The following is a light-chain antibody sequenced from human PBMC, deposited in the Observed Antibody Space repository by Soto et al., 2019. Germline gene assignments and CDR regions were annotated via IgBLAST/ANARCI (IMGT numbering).Light chain of an antibody. Sequence: DIQMTQSPSSLSASVGDRVTITCRASPSISSYLNWYQQKPGKAPELLIYAASSLQSGAPSRFSVSGSVTDFTLTISSLQPEDFATYYCQQSYSTPYTFGQGTKLEIK. V-gene: IGKV1-39*01. CDR2: AAS. J-gene: IGKJ2*01. CDR3: QQSYSTPYT. CDR1: PSISSY.